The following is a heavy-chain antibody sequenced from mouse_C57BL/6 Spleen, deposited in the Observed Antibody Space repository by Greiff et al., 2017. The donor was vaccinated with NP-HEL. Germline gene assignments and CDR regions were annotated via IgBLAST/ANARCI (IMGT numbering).Heavy chain of an antibody. CDR3: AGLYYAMDY. CDR1: GFTFSSYA. J-gene: IGHJ4*01. Sequence: DVHLVESGGGLVKPGGSLKLSCAASGFTFSSYAMSWVRQTPEKRLEWVATISDGGSYTYYPDNVKGRFTISRDNAKNNLYLQMSHLKSEDTAMYYCAGLYYAMDYWGQGTSVTVSS. V-gene: IGHV5-4*01. CDR2: ISDGGSYT.